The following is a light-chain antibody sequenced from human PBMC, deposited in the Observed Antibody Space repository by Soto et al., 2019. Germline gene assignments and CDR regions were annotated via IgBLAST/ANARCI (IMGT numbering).Light chain of an antibody. CDR2: GAS. CDR1: QSVYNKY. Sequence: EIVLTQSPGTLSLSPGERVTLSCRASQSVYNKYLAWYQQRPGQAPTTLIYGASSRATGIPDRFSGSGSGTEFTLTISRLEPEDFVVYYCQQYGSSPLTFGQGTNVDIK. J-gene: IGKJ3*01. V-gene: IGKV3-20*01. CDR3: QQYGSSPLT.